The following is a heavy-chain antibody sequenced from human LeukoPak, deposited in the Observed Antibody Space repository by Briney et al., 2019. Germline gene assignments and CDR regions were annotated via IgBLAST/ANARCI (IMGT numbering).Heavy chain of an antibody. J-gene: IGHJ6*03. CDR1: DFSFITYA. Sequence: GGSLRLSCAASDFSFITYAMSWVRQAPGKGLEWVSTISGGGDATYYADSVKGRFTISRDNSKNTLYLQMNSLRAEDTAVYYCARDRSYYYYYYMDAWGKGTTVTVSS. V-gene: IGHV3-23*01. CDR2: ISGGGDAT. CDR3: ARDRSYYYYYYMDA.